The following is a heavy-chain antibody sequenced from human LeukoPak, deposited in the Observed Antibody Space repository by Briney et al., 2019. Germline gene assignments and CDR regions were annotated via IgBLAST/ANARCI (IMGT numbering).Heavy chain of an antibody. J-gene: IGHJ4*02. D-gene: IGHD6-19*01. CDR2: IYYSGST. Sequence: PSETLSLTCTVSDVSISSSSYYWGWIRQPPKKGLEWIGSIYYSGSTFYNPSLKSRVTISVDKSKNQFSLKLSSVTAADTAVYYCAMARGGLVLDYWGQGTLVTVSS. CDR3: AMARGGLVLDY. V-gene: IGHV4-39*07. CDR1: DVSISSSSYY.